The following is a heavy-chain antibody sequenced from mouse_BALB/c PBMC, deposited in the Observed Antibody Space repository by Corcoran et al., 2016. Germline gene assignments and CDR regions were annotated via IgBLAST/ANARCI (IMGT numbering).Heavy chain of an antibody. Sequence: QIQLQQSGPELVKPGASVKISCKASGYTFTDYYINWVKQKPGQGLEWIGWIYPGSGNTKYNEKFKGQATLTVDTSSSTAYMQLSSLTSEDTAVYFCARNSYWYFDVWGAGTTVTVSS. CDR2: IYPGSGNT. CDR3: ARNSYWYFDV. V-gene: IGHV1-84*02. CDR1: GYTFTDYY. J-gene: IGHJ1*01.